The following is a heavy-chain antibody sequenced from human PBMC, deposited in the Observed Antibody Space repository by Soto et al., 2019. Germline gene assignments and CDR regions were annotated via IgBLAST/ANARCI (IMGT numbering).Heavy chain of an antibody. CDR2: ISYDGSNK. CDR1: GFTFSSYG. D-gene: IGHD5-12*01. CDR3: AKDLDGYNPN. V-gene: IGHV3-30*18. J-gene: IGHJ4*02. Sequence: QVQLVESGGGVVQPGRSLRLSCAASGFTFSSYGMHWVRQAPGKGLEWVAVISYDGSNKYYADSVKGRFTISRDNSKNTLYLQMNSLIAEDTAVYYCAKDLDGYNPNWGQGTLVTVSS.